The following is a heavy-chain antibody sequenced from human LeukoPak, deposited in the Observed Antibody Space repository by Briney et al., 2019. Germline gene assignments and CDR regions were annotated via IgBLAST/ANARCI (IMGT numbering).Heavy chain of an antibody. Sequence: GGSLRLSCAASGFTFDDYAMPWVRQAPGKGLEWVSGISWNSGSIGYADSVKVRFTIYRDNAKNSLYLQMSSLRPEDTAVYYCTRVEETATTAAIIREYSYYYFYMDVWGKGNTVTVSS. CDR1: GFTFDDYA. D-gene: IGHD4-11*01. CDR3: TRVEETATTAAIIREYSYYYFYMDV. V-gene: IGHV3-9*01. CDR2: ISWNSGSI. J-gene: IGHJ6*03.